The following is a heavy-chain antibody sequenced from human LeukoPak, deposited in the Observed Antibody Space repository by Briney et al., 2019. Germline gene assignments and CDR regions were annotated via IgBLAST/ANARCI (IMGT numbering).Heavy chain of an antibody. Sequence: PGGSLRLSCAASGFTVSSNYMSWVRQAPGKGLEWVSVIYSGGSTYYADSVKGRFTISRDNSKNTLYLQMNSLRAEDTAVHYCAREYGDYKVIDYWGQGTLVTVSS. V-gene: IGHV3-66*01. CDR3: AREYGDYKVIDY. CDR1: GFTVSSNY. D-gene: IGHD4-17*01. J-gene: IGHJ4*02. CDR2: IYSGGST.